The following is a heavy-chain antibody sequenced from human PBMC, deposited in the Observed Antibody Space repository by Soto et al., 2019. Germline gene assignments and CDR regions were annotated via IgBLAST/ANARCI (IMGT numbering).Heavy chain of an antibody. CDR1: GFTFRSYG. J-gene: IGHJ4*02. V-gene: IGHV3-33*01. Sequence: QVQLVESGGGVVQPGRSLRLSCAASGFTFRSYGMHWVRQAPGKGLEWVAVIWYDGSNKYYADSVKGRFTISRDNSKNTLYLQMNSLRAEDTAVYYCARGSGYDWPADYWGQGTLVTVSS. D-gene: IGHD5-12*01. CDR2: IWYDGSNK. CDR3: ARGSGYDWPADY.